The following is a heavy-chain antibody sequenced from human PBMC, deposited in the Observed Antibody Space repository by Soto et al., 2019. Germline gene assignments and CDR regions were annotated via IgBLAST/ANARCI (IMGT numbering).Heavy chain of an antibody. Sequence: QVQLVQSGAEEKKPGASVKVSCKASGYIFSRNDIHWVRQAPGQRLEWMGWMNAGNGNTKYSREFQGRVTFTRDTAASTGYMELSSLRSEDTGVYYCARAAGMVALDYWGQGTLVTVSS. CDR3: ARAAGMVALDY. J-gene: IGHJ4*02. V-gene: IGHV1-3*05. CDR1: GYIFSRND. CDR2: MNAGNGNT. D-gene: IGHD5-18*01.